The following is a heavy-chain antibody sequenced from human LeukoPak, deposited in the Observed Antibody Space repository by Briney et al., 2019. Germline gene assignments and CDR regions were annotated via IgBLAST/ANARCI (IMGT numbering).Heavy chain of an antibody. CDR1: GGSISSSSYY. D-gene: IGHD3-3*01. CDR3: ARHSLVEWSELGAFDI. Sequence: KTSETLSLTCTVSGGSISSSSYYWGWIRQPPGKGLEWFGSIYYSGSTYYNPSLKSRVTISVDTSKNQFSLKLSSVTAADTAVYYCARHSLVEWSELGAFDIWGQGTMVTVSS. J-gene: IGHJ3*02. CDR2: IYYSGST. V-gene: IGHV4-39*01.